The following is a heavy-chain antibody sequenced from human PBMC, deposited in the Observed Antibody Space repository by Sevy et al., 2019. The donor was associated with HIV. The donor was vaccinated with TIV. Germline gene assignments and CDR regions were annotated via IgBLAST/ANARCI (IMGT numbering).Heavy chain of an antibody. CDR1: GFTFSNYE. CDR3: AKPTGPGSMAGDY. CDR2: IGSRGADT. V-gene: IGHV3-23*01. Sequence: GGSLRLSCAASGFTFSNYEMYWVRQAPGKGLEWVATIGSRGADTRYADSVRGRFAISRDDSENTVFLQMSSLRADDTAIYYCAKPTGPGSMAGDYWGQGTVVTVSS. J-gene: IGHJ4*02. D-gene: IGHD6-19*01.